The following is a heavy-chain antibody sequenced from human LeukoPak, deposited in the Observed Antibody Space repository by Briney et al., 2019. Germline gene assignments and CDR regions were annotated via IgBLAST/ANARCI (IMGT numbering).Heavy chain of an antibody. V-gene: IGHV1-18*01. Sequence: ASVEVSCKASGYTYTSYGISWVRQAPGQGLEWMGWISGYNGKTNYAQKLQGRVTMTTDTSTRTAYMELRSLRSDDTAVYYCARDAFDSSSWFDSWGQGTLVTVSS. CDR2: ISGYNGKT. D-gene: IGHD2-2*01. CDR1: GYTYTSYG. J-gene: IGHJ5*01. CDR3: ARDAFDSSSWFDS.